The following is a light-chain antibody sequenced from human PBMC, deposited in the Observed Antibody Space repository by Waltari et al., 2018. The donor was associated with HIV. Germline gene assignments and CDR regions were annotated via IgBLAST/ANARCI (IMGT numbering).Light chain of an antibody. V-gene: IGKV3-20*01. J-gene: IGKJ2*01. CDR1: QNVDAHN. CDR3: QQWSGSGT. CDR2: GAS. Sequence: EVLLIQSPDALSLSPGDGASLSSRAIQNVDAHNLAWDQQLRGQPPRLLIYGASISAPGVAERFRGGGSGKEFILNSSRLEPEDFAFYFCQQWSGSGTLGQGT.